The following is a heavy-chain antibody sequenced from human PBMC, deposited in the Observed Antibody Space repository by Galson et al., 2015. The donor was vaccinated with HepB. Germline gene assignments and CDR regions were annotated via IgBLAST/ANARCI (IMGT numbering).Heavy chain of an antibody. CDR2: IYSGGST. CDR1: GFTFSSYG. J-gene: IGHJ6*02. Sequence: SLRLSCAASGFTFSSYGTHWVRQAPGKGLEWVAVIYSGGSTYYADSVKGRFTISRDNSKNTLYLQMNSLRAEDTAVYYCARDRDRTTRDYYYGMDVWGQGTTVTVSS. CDR3: ARDRDRTTRDYYYGMDV. D-gene: IGHD4-17*01. V-gene: IGHV3-NL1*01.